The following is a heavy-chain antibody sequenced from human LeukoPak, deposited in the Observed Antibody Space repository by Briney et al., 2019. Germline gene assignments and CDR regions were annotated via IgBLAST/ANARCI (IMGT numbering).Heavy chain of an antibody. CDR1: GGSFSGYY. D-gene: IGHD5-18*01. V-gene: IGHV4-34*01. J-gene: IGHJ6*03. CDR2: INHSGST. CDR3: ARAGGYSPRSYYYYYMDV. Sequence: SETLSLTCAVYGGSFSGYYWSWIRQPPGKGLEWIGEINHSGSTNYNPSLKSRVTISVDTSKNQLSLKLSSVTAADTAVYYCARAGGYSPRSYYYYYMDVWGKGTTVTVSS.